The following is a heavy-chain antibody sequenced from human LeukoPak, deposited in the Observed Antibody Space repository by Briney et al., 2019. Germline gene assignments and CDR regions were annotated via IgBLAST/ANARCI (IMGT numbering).Heavy chain of an antibody. Sequence: GASVKVSCKASGYTFTGYHMHWVRQAPGQGLEWMGRINPNSGDTNYAQKFQGRVTMTRDTSISTAYMELSRLRSDDTAVYYCARGDIVATNTLNWFDPWGQGTLVTVSS. CDR1: GYTFTGYH. CDR2: INPNSGDT. CDR3: ARGDIVATNTLNWFDP. D-gene: IGHD5-12*01. J-gene: IGHJ5*02. V-gene: IGHV1-2*06.